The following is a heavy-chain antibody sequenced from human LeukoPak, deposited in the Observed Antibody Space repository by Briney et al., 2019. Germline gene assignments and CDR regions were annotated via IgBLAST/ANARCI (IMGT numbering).Heavy chain of an antibody. V-gene: IGHV3-33*01. CDR1: GFTFSSYG. CDR3: ARDDGPGPSGYYFDY. Sequence: GGSLRLSCAASGFTFSSYGMHWVRQAPGKGLEWVAVIWYDGSNKYYADSVKGRFTISRDNSKNTLYLQMNSLRAEDTAVYYCARDDGPGPSGYYFDYWGQGTLVTVSS. CDR2: IWYDGSNK. J-gene: IGHJ4*02. D-gene: IGHD1-26*01.